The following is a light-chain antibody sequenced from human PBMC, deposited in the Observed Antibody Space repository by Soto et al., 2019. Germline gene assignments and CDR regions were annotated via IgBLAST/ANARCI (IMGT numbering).Light chain of an antibody. CDR3: LSFDSSLSVV. CDR1: SSNIGAGYD. V-gene: IGLV1-40*01. J-gene: IGLJ2*01. CDR2: GNT. Sequence: QSVLTQPPLVSGAPGQRVTISCTGSSSNIGAGYDVHWYQQLPGRAPKLLNYGNTNRPSGVPDRFSGSKSGTSASLAITGLQAEDEADYYCLSFDSSLSVVFGGGTKLTVL.